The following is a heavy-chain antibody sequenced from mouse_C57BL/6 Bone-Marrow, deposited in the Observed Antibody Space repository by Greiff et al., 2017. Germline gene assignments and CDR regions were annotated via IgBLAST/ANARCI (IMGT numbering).Heavy chain of an antibody. CDR2: IYPSDSET. CDR1: GYTFTSYW. J-gene: IGHJ4*01. D-gene: IGHD1-1*01. V-gene: IGHV1-61*01. Sequence: QVQLQQPGAELVRPGSSVKLSCKASGYTFTSYWMDWVKQRPGQGLEWIGNIYPSDSETHYNQKFKDKATLTVDKSSSTAYMQLSSLASEDSAVYCCARRDYSGSGYDAMGYWGQGASVTASS. CDR3: ARRDYSGSGYDAMGY.